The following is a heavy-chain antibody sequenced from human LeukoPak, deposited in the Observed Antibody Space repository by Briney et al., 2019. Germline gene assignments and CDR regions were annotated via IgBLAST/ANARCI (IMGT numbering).Heavy chain of an antibody. CDR2: IHYSGST. J-gene: IGHJ4*02. CDR3: ATVAVIRGVTYFDY. Sequence: SETLSLTCTVSGGSISSSTYYWGWIRQPPGKGLEWIGTIHYSGSTHYIPSLKSRVTISVDTSKNQFSLKLSSVTAADTAVYYCATVAVIRGVTYFDYWGQGTLVTVSS. CDR1: GGSISSSTYY. D-gene: IGHD3-10*01. V-gene: IGHV4-39*07.